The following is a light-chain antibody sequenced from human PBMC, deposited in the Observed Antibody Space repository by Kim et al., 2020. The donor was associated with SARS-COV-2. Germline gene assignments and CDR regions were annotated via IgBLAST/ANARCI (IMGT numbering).Light chain of an antibody. J-gene: IGLJ3*02. CDR1: SGTTAKNY. CDR3: QSYDRPTQWV. Sequence: KTGTLPWTARSGTTAKNYVQWYQFRPGGAAATVIYADDQRSPGVSDRFSGFIDKSSNSATLTISGLKTEDEADYYCQSYDRPTQWVLGEGTQLTVL. V-gene: IGLV6-57*02. CDR2: ADD.